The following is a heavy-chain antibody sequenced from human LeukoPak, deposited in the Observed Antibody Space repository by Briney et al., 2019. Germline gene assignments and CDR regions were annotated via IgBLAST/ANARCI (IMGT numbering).Heavy chain of an antibody. Sequence: ASVKVSCKASGYTFTSYYMHWVRQAPGQGLEWMGIINPSGGGTSYAQKFQGRVSMTRDTSTSTVYMELSSLRSEDTAVYYCARDNRGERTPGWGYGGFDIWGQGTMVSVSS. CDR2: INPSGGGT. D-gene: IGHD3-16*01. J-gene: IGHJ3*02. V-gene: IGHV1-46*01. CDR3: ARDNRGERTPGWGYGGFDI. CDR1: GYTFTSYY.